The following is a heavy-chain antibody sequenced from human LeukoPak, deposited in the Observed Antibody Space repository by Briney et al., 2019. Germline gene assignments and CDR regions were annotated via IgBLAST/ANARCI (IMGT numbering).Heavy chain of an antibody. CDR2: ISGSGGTT. CDR1: GFTFNNYA. V-gene: IGHV3-23*01. J-gene: IGHJ6*02. CDR3: ARGGGLDV. D-gene: IGHD3-16*01. Sequence: PGGSLRLSCAASGFTFNNYAMNWVRQAPGKGLEWVSVISGSGGTTYYADSVKGRFTISRDSSKNTLYLQMSNLRAEDTAVYFCARGGGLDVWGQGATVTVSS.